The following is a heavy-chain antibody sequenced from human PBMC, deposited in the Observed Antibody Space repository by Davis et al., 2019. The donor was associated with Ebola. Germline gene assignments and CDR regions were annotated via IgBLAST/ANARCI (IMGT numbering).Heavy chain of an antibody. J-gene: IGHJ4*02. Sequence: GGSLRLSCAASGFSFSSYWMSWVRQAPGKGLEWVANIKQDGSEKFYVDSVKGRFTMSRDNAKNSLHLQMNSLRVEDTAVYYCAKAGRFLEWLLLDYWGQGTLVTVSS. D-gene: IGHD3-3*01. CDR3: AKAGRFLEWLLLDY. CDR1: GFSFSSYW. CDR2: IKQDGSEK. V-gene: IGHV3-7*03.